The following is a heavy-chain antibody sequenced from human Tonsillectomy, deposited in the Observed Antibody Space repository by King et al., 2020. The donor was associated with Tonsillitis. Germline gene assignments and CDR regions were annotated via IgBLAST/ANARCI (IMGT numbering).Heavy chain of an antibody. D-gene: IGHD2-2*01. Sequence: QLVQSGAEVKKPGASVKVSCKASGYTFTGYYMHWVRQAPGQGLEWMGWINPNSGGTNYAQKFQGRVTMTRDTSISTAYMELSRLRSDDTAVCYCARELGCSSTSCYSKWFDPWGQGTLVTVSS. J-gene: IGHJ5*02. V-gene: IGHV1-2*02. CDR1: GYTFTGYY. CDR2: INPNSGGT. CDR3: ARELGCSSTSCYSKWFDP.